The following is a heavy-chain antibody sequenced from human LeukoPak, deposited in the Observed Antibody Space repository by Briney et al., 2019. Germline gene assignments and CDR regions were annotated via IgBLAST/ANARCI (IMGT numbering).Heavy chain of an antibody. J-gene: IGHJ4*02. V-gene: IGHV3-48*02. CDR1: GFSFSTYS. CDR2: IYSSGTTI. CDR3: ARDPHALDY. Sequence: GGSLRLSCATSGFSFSTYSMNWVRQAPGKGLEWVSYIYSSGTTIYYADSVKGRFTISRDNAKNSLHLQMNSLRDEDTAVYYCARDPHALDYWGQGTLVTVSS.